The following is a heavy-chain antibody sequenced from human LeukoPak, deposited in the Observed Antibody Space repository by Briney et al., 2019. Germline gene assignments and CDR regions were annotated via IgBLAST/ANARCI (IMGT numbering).Heavy chain of an antibody. CDR3: AREGRNREWFDP. CDR1: GYTFASYY. V-gene: IGHV1-46*01. J-gene: IGHJ5*02. CDR2: INPSGGST. Sequence: ASVKVSCKASGYTFASYYMHWVRQAPGQGLEWMGIINPSGGSTSYAQKFQGRVTMTRDTSTSTVYMELSSLRSEDTAVYYCAREGRNREWFDPWGQGTLVTVSS.